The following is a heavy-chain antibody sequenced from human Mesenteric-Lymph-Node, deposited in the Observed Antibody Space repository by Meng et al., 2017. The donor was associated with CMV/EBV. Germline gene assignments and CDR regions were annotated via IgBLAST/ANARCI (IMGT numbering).Heavy chain of an antibody. J-gene: IGHJ4*02. CDR1: RFPFSSYG. CDR3: AKEAGFDY. Sequence: GEPLKISWAASRFPFSSYGMHLVRPVPGKGLEWVAIIRYDGSNKYYADSVKGRCTISRNNSKNTLYVQMNSLRAEDTAVYYCAKEAGFDYWGQGTLVTVSS. D-gene: IGHD6-19*01. CDR2: IRYDGSNK. V-gene: IGHV3-30*02.